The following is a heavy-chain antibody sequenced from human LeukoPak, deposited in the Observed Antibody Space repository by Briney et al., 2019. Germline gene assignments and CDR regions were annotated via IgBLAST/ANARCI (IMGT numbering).Heavy chain of an antibody. CDR3: AKDQGYYDFWSGYYSKRGTFDY. J-gene: IGHJ4*02. V-gene: IGHV3-30*18. Sequence: GGSLRLSCAASGFPFSSYGMHWVRQAPGKGLEWVAVLSYDGAIQSYADSVKGRFTISRDNSKNTLYLQMNSLRAEDTAVYYCAKDQGYYDFWSGYYSKRGTFDYWGQGTLVTVSS. D-gene: IGHD3-3*01. CDR2: LSYDGAIQ. CDR1: GFPFSSYG.